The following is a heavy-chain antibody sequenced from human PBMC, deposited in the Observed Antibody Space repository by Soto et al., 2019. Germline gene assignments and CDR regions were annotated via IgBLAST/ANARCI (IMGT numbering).Heavy chain of an antibody. Sequence: GGSLRLSCAASGFTFSNYGMSWVRQAPGKGLEWVLGISGSGGSTYYADSVKGRFTISRDNSKNTLYLQMSSLRAEDTAVYYCAKHPWCSGGSCYFQFDYWGQGALVTVSS. D-gene: IGHD2-15*01. CDR2: ISGSGGST. CDR3: AKHPWCSGGSCYFQFDY. V-gene: IGHV3-23*01. J-gene: IGHJ4*02. CDR1: GFTFSNYG.